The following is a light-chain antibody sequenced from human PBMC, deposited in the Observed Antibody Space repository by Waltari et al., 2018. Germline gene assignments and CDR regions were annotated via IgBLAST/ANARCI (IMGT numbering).Light chain of an antibody. CDR1: SSDGGGSNY. CDR3: SSYAGSNNLV. CDR2: EVS. J-gene: IGLJ2*01. Sequence: QSALTQPPSAPGSPGQSVTISCTGTSSDGGGSNYVSWYQQHPGKAPKLMIYEVSKRPSGVPDRFSGSKSGNTASLTVSGLQAEDEADYYCSSYAGSNNLVFGGGTKLTVL. V-gene: IGLV2-8*01.